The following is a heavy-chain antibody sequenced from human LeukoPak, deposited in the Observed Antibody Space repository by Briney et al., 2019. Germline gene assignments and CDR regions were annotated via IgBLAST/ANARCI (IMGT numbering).Heavy chain of an antibody. CDR2: IYPGDSDT. CDR3: ARVYCTNTICYTYSGFDI. V-gene: IGHV5-51*01. D-gene: IGHD2-8*01. Sequence: GGSLEISFQGSGYRFTSYWIGWVRPMPGKGLEGMGIIYPGDSDTRYSPSFQGQVTISADKSISTAYLQWSSLKASDTAMYYCARVYCTNTICYTYSGFDIWGQGTMVTVSS. CDR1: GYRFTSYW. J-gene: IGHJ3*02.